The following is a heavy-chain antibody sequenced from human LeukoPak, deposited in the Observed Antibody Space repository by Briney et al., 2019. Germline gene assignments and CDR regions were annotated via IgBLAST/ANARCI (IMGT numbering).Heavy chain of an antibody. CDR1: GFTFSSYA. V-gene: IGHV3-23*01. CDR3: AKDRVFEVLLHDY. Sequence: PGGSLRLSCAASGFTFSSYAMSWVRQAPGKGLEWVSAISGSGGSTYYADSVKGRFTISRDNSKNTLYLQMNSLRAEVTAVYYCAKDRVFEVLLHDYWGQGTLVTVSS. CDR2: ISGSGGST. D-gene: IGHD3-10*01. J-gene: IGHJ4*02.